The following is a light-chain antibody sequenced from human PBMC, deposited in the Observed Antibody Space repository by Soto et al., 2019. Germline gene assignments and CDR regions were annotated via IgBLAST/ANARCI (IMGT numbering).Light chain of an antibody. J-gene: IGKJ4*01. CDR2: AAS. V-gene: IGKV1-27*01. CDR1: QGIYNF. Sequence: DIQMTQSPSSLSASVGDRVTITCRASQGIYNFLAWYQQKPGEVPKLLIYAASTLQSGVPSRFSGSGSGTDFTLTINNLQPEDVATYYCQNYNRAPLTFGGGTKVELK. CDR3: QNYNRAPLT.